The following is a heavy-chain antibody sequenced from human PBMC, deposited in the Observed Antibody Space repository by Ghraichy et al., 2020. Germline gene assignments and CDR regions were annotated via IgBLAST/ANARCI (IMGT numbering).Heavy chain of an antibody. CDR2: INHSGST. D-gene: IGHD6-19*01. CDR3: ARNQAGPLSC. J-gene: IGHJ4*02. CDR1: GGSFSGYY. V-gene: IGHV4-34*01. Sequence: SETLSLTCTVYGGSFSGYYWSWIRQPPGKGLEWIGEINHSGSTNYNPSLKSRVTISVDTSKNQFSLKLSSVTAADTAVYYCARNQAGPLSCWGQGTLVTVSS.